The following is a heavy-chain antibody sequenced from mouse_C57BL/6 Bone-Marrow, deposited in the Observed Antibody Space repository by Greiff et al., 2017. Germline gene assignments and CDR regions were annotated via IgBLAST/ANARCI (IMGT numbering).Heavy chain of an antibody. Sequence: EVQVVESGGDLVKPGGSLKLSCAASGFTFSSSGMSWVRQTPDKRLEWVATISSGGSYTYYPDSVKGRFTISRDNAKNTLYLQMSSLKSEDTAMYYCASGIYYDYGAWFAYWGQGTLVTVSA. CDR2: ISSGGSYT. CDR3: ASGIYYDYGAWFAY. V-gene: IGHV5-6*01. D-gene: IGHD2-4*01. J-gene: IGHJ3*01. CDR1: GFTFSSSG.